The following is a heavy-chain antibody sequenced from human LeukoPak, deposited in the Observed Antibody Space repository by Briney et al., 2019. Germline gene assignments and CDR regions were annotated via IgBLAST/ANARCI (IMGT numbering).Heavy chain of an antibody. CDR3: ARGTMIPPNAFDI. D-gene: IGHD3-22*01. J-gene: IGHJ3*02. V-gene: IGHV4-59*12. CDR2: IYYSGST. CDR1: GGSISSYY. Sequence: PSETLSLTCTVSGGSISSYYWSWIRQPPGKGLEWIGSIYYSGSTYYNPSLKSRVTISVDTSKNQFSLKLSSVTAADTAIYYCARGTMIPPNAFDIWGQGTMVTVSS.